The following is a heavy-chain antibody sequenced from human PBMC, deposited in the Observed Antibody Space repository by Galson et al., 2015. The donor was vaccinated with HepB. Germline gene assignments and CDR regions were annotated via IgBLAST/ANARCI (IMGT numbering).Heavy chain of an antibody. J-gene: IGHJ4*02. CDR2: IYTSGST. D-gene: IGHD6-13*01. CDR1: GGSISSGSYY. CDR3: ARESSWYGCIDY. V-gene: IGHV4-61*02. Sequence: TLSLTCTVSGGSISSGSYYWSWIRQPAGKGLEWIGRIYTSGSTNYNPSLKSRVTMSVDTSKNQFSLKLSSVTAADTAVYYCARESSWYGCIDYWGQGTLVTVSS.